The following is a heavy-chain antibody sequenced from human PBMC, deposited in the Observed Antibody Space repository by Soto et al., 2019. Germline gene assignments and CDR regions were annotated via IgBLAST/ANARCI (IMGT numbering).Heavy chain of an antibody. D-gene: IGHD2-2*01. CDR2: IIPISGTA. V-gene: IGHV1-69*01. Sequence: VQLVQSGAEVKKPGSSVKVSCKAFGGTFSSYAISWVRQAPGQGLEWMGGIIPISGTANYAQKFQGRVTITADESTSTAYMELSSLRSEDTAVYYCARSQGSSTSLEIYYYYYYAMDVWGQGTTVTVSS. J-gene: IGHJ6*02. CDR3: ARSQGSSTSLEIYYYYYYAMDV. CDR1: GGTFSSYA.